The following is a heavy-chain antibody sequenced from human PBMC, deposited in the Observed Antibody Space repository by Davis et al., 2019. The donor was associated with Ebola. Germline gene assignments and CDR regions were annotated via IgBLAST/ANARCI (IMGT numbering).Heavy chain of an antibody. J-gene: IGHJ3*01. V-gene: IGHV1-24*01. D-gene: IGHD1-1*01. CDR2: LDPENNKA. CDR1: VYSITEVS. Sequence: ASVKVSCKVSVYSITEVSIHWVRQSPGKGLQWMGPLDPENNKAIYAQSFQGRVTLTEDTSTDPAYMEFDSLRSDDTAVYFCLTAVEDNYDAFDLWGPGTLVSVSS. CDR3: LTAVEDNYDAFDL.